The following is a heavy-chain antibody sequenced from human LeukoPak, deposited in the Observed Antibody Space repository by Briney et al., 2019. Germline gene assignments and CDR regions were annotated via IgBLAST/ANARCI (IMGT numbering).Heavy chain of an antibody. CDR3: AKAHVPTMIRGVVSSD. Sequence: GGSLRLSCATSGFSFSSYAMSWVRQAPGKGLEWVSAMSSSDDGRYYAASVRGRFTISRDTSRSTLYLQMNSLRAEDTALYYCAKAHVPTMIRGVVSSDWGQGTLVTVSS. J-gene: IGHJ4*02. CDR2: MSSSDDGR. D-gene: IGHD3-10*01. CDR1: GFSFSSYA. V-gene: IGHV3-23*01.